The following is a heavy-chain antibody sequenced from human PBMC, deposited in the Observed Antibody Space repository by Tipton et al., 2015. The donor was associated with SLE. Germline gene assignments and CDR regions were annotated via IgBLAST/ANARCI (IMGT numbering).Heavy chain of an antibody. D-gene: IGHD6-13*01. V-gene: IGHV4-59*11. J-gene: IGHJ3*02. CDR2: IYYSGST. CDR3: AREAEQQLEAFDI. CDR1: GGSISSHY. Sequence: TLSLTCTVSGGSISSHYWSWIRQPPGKGLEWIGYIYYSGSTNYNPSLKNRVTISVDTSKNQFSLKLSSVTAADTAVYYCAREAEQQLEAFDIWGQGTMVTVSS.